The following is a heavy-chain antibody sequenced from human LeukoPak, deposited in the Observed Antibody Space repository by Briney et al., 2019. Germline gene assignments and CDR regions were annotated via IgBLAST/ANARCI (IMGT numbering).Heavy chain of an antibody. CDR2: IYYSGST. CDR1: GGSISSGGYY. J-gene: IGHJ5*02. CDR3: ARASSKVSHGTNWFDP. V-gene: IGHV4-31*03. Sequence: SETLSLTCTVSGGSISSGGYYWSWIRQHPGKGLEWIGYIYYSGSTYYNPSLKSRVTISVDTSKNQFSLKLSSVTAADTAVYYCARASSKVSHGTNWFDPWGQGTLVTVCS. D-gene: IGHD1-14*01.